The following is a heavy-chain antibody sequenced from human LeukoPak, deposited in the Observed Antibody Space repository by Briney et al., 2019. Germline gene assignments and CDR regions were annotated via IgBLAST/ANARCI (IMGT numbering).Heavy chain of an antibody. CDR3: ARAGRSGY. CDR1: GFTFSDYY. J-gene: IGHJ4*02. V-gene: IGHV3-11*01. Sequence: GGSLRLSCAASGFTFSDYYMNWIRQAPGKGLEWVSSISDGSRTINYADSVKGRFTTSRDNAKNSLFLQVNSLRAEETAVYYCARAGRSGYWGQGTLVTVSS. CDR2: ISDGSRTI.